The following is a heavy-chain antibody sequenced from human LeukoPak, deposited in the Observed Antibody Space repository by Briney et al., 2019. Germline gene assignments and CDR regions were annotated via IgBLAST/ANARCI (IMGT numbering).Heavy chain of an antibody. D-gene: IGHD3-3*01. Sequence: GASVKVSCKASGYTFTSYAMNWVRQAPGQGLEWMGWINTNTGNPTYAQGFTGRFVFSLDTSVSTAYLQISSLKAEDTAVYYCARDLCHSFWCYYYMDVWGKGTTVTISS. J-gene: IGHJ6*03. CDR1: GYTFTSYA. CDR3: ARDLCHSFWCYYYMDV. CDR2: INTNTGNP. V-gene: IGHV7-4-1*02.